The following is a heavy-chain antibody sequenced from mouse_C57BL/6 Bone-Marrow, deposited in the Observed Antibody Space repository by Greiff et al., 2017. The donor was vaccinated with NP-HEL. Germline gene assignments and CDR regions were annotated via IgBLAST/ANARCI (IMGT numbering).Heavy chain of an antibody. D-gene: IGHD2-3*01. V-gene: IGHV5-6*01. CDR3: ARRGGYYAFDY. J-gene: IGHJ2*01. CDR2: ISSGGSYT. CDR1: GFTFSSYG. Sequence: EVQVVESGGDLVKPGGSLKLSCAASGFTFSSYGMSWVRQTPDKRLEWVATISSGGSYTYYPDSVKGRFTISRDNAKNTLYLQMSSLKSEDTAMYYCARRGGYYAFDYWGQGTTLTVSS.